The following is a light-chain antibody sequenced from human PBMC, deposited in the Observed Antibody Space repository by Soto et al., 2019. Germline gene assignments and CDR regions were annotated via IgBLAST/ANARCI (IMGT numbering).Light chain of an antibody. V-gene: IGKV3-20*01. Sequence: EIVLTQSPGTLSLSPGERATLSCRASQSVSSSYLAWYQQKPGQAPRLLIYGASSRATGIPDRLSGSGSGTDFTLTISRLEPEDFALYYCQQYGSSPWTGGQGTKVEI. CDR1: QSVSSSY. CDR3: QQYGSSPWT. J-gene: IGKJ1*01. CDR2: GAS.